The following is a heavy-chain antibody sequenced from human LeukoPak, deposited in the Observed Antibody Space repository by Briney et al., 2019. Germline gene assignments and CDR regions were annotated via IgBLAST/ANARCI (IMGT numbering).Heavy chain of an antibody. CDR1: GFTFSSYG. V-gene: IGHV3-30*02. D-gene: IGHD3-22*01. J-gene: IGHJ4*02. Sequence: PGGSLRLSCAASGFTFSSYGMHWVRQAPGKGLEWVAFIRYDGSNKYYADSVKGRFTISRDNSKNTLYLQMNSLRAEDTAVYYCAKDIMDSYYSEFDYWGQGTLVTVSS. CDR2: IRYDGSNK. CDR3: AKDIMDSYYSEFDY.